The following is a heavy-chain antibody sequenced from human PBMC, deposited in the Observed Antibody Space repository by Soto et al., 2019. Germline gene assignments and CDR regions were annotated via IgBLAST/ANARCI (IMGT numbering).Heavy chain of an antibody. CDR3: AREFFRVAPPGPLDY. CDR1: GGTFSSYT. D-gene: IGHD3-3*01. V-gene: IGHV1-69*04. J-gene: IGHJ4*02. Sequence: SVKVSCKASGGTFSSYTISWVRQAPGQGLEWMGRIIPILGIANYAQKFQGRVTITADKSTSTAYMELSSLRSEDTAVYYCAREFFRVAPPGPLDYWGQGTLVTVSS. CDR2: IIPILGIA.